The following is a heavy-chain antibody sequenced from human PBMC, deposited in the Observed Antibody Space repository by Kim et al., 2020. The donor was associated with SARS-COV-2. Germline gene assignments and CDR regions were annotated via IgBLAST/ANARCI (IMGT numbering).Heavy chain of an antibody. D-gene: IGHD5-18*01. CDR3: LKDGGYSCGQRRALNY. Sequence: SVKGRFTISRDNAKNTLYLQMSSLRAEDTAGYYCLKDGGYSCGQRRALNYWGQGTLVTVSS. V-gene: IGHV3-64D*09. J-gene: IGHJ4*02.